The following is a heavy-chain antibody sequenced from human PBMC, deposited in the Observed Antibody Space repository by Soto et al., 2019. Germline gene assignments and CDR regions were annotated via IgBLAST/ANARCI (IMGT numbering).Heavy chain of an antibody. CDR1: GFTFSSYW. J-gene: IGHJ3*02. V-gene: IGHV3-74*01. Sequence: GGSLRLSCAASGFTFSSYWMYWVRQAPGKGLVWVSRTNSDGSDTTYADSVKGRFTISRDNAKNTLYLQMNSLRAEDTAVYYCVRDYQYGFDMWGQGTMVTVSS. CDR2: TNSDGSDT. CDR3: VRDYQYGFDM. D-gene: IGHD3-16*02.